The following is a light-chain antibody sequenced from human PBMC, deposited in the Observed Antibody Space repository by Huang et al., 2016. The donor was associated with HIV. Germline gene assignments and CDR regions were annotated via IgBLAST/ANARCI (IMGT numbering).Light chain of an antibody. V-gene: IGKV3-11*01. CDR1: QNINTH. Sequence: EIVLTQSPATLSFFPGQRVSLSCRASQNINTHLDWYKQRPGQPPRLLSYDPSSRGPSVAARFSGSGSGTDFTLTISSLESEDFATYYCQQRVNGLTFGGGTKV. CDR2: DPS. J-gene: IGKJ4*01. CDR3: QQRVNGLT.